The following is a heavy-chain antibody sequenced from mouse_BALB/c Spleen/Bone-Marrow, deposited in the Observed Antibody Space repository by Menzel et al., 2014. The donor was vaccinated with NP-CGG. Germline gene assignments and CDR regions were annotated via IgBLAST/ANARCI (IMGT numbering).Heavy chain of an antibody. V-gene: IGHV2-9-2*01. J-gene: IGHJ4*01. CDR2: IRTGGGT. CDR1: GFSLTSYD. Sequence: VKLMESGPGLVAPSQSLSITSTVSGFSLTSYDISWIRQSPGKGLEWLGIIRTGGGTNYNSAFMSRLSISKDNSKSQVFLKMNSLQSDDTAIYYCVRDGRDYYAKDYWGQGTSVTVSS. CDR3: VRDGRDYYAKDY.